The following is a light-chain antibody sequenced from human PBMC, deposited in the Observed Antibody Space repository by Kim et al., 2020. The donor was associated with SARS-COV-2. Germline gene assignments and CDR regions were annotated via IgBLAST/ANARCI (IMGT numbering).Light chain of an antibody. CDR1: SSNIGNNY. Sequence: GQKVTISCSGSSSNIGNNYVSWYQQLPGTAPKLLIYDNNKRPSGIPDRFSGSKSGTSATLGITGLQTGDEADYYCGTWDSSLSAVVFGGGTKVTV. V-gene: IGLV1-51*01. CDR2: DNN. CDR3: GTWDSSLSAVV. J-gene: IGLJ2*01.